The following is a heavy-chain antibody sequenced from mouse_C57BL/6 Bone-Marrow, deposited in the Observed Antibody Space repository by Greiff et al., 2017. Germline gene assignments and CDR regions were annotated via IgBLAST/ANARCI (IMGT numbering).Heavy chain of an antibody. CDR3: ARQDYYGSSQYYYAMDY. CDR1: GFTFSDYY. Sequence: DVMLVESGGGLVQPGGSLKLSCAASGFTFSDYYMSWVRQTPEKRLEWVAYISNGGGSTYYTDTVKGRFTISRANAKNTLYLQMRRQKSEDTAMYYCARQDYYGSSQYYYAMDYWGQGTSVTVSS. CDR2: ISNGGGST. D-gene: IGHD1-1*01. J-gene: IGHJ4*01. V-gene: IGHV5-12*01.